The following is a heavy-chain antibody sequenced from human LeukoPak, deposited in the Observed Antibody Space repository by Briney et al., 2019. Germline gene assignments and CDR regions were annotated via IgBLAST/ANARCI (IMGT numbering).Heavy chain of an antibody. Sequence: ASVKVSCKASGYFFTGYYIHWVRQAPGQGLEWMGWINPNSGGTNYAQKFQGRVTMTRDTSISTAYMELSRLRSDDTAVYYCARVSYYYDSSGSLGYWGQGTLVTVSS. J-gene: IGHJ4*02. D-gene: IGHD3-22*01. CDR1: GYFFTGYY. V-gene: IGHV1-2*02. CDR2: INPNSGGT. CDR3: ARVSYYYDSSGSLGY.